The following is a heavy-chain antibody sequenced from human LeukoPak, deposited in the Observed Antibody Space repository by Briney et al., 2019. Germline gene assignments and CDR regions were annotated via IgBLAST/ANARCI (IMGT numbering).Heavy chain of an antibody. Sequence: SETLSLPCAVYGGSFRGYYWSWIPQPPGKGLDWIGEINQSGSTNYNPSLKSRVTISVDTSKNQFSLKLSSVTAADTAVYYCARAGYCSSTSCYGYYYYYYMDVWGKGTTVTVSS. CDR1: GGSFRGYY. CDR3: ARAGYCSSTSCYGYYYYYYMDV. V-gene: IGHV4-34*01. CDR2: INQSGST. D-gene: IGHD2-2*01. J-gene: IGHJ6*03.